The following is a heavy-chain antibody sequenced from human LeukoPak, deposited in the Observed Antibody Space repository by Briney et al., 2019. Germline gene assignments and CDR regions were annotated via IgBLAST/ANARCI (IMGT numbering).Heavy chain of an antibody. J-gene: IGHJ4*02. CDR1: GFTFSAYS. Sequence: GGSLRLSCAASGFTFSAYSMHWVRQAPGKGLEYVSAISSNGGNTYYATSVKGRFIISRDNSKNTLYLQMNSLRADDTAVYYCARDPGYSYGLDYWGQGTLVTVSS. CDR3: ARDPGYSYGLDY. V-gene: IGHV3-64*01. CDR2: ISSNGGNT. D-gene: IGHD5-18*01.